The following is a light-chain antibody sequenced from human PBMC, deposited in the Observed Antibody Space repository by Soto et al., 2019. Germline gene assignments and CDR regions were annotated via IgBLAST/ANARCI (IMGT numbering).Light chain of an antibody. Sequence: QSVLTQPPSASGSPGQSVTISCTGTNSDIGDYEYVSWYQQHPGKAPKLMIYEVTKRPSGVPDRFSASKSGNTASLTVSGLQAEDEADYYCSSYAGSNNLIFGGGTKVTVL. CDR3: SSYAGSNNLI. CDR2: EVT. J-gene: IGLJ2*01. CDR1: NSDIGDYEY. V-gene: IGLV2-8*01.